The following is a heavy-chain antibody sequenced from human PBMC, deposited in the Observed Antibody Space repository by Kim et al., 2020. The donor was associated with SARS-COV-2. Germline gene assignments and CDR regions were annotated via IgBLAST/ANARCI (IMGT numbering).Heavy chain of an antibody. D-gene: IGHD4-17*01. CDR3: ASDPDGDFAKWFDP. J-gene: IGHJ5*02. V-gene: IGHV1-69*13. CDR2: IIPIFGTT. CDR1: GGSFNTYA. Sequence: SVKVSCKTSGGSFNTYAMNWVRQAPGQGLEWMGRIIPIFGTTNYAQKFQGRVTITADEYTSTAYLELSSLTSDDTAVYYCASDPDGDFAKWFDPWGQGTPVTVSS.